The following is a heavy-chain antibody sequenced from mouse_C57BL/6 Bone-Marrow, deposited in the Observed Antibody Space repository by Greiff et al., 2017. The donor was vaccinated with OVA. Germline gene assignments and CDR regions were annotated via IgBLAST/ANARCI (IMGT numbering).Heavy chain of an antibody. D-gene: IGHD2-4*01. CDR2: ISYDGSN. J-gene: IGHJ4*01. CDR1: GYSITSGYY. CDR3: ARDYDYDGDLSAMDY. V-gene: IGHV3-6*01. Sequence: EVQLVESGPGLVKPSQSLSLTCSVTGYSITSGYYWNWIRQFPGNKLEWMGYISYDGSNNYNPSLKNRISITRDTSKNQFFLKLNSVTTEDTATYYCARDYDYDGDLSAMDYWGQGTSVTVSS.